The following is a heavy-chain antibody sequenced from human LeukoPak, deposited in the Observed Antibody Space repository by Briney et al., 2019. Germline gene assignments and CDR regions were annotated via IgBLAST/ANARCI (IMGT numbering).Heavy chain of an antibody. CDR3: ARGDAFSGDH. V-gene: IGHV3-7*04. CDR1: GLSFTNFW. J-gene: IGHJ4*02. CDR2: IQPEGNKK. Sequence: PGGSLRRSCAVSGLSFTNFWMSWVRQAPGSGLKWVANIQPEGNKKYHVESVKGRFTISRDNTKNLLFLQMNGLRVKDTAVYYCARGDAFSGDHWGQGTLVTVSS.